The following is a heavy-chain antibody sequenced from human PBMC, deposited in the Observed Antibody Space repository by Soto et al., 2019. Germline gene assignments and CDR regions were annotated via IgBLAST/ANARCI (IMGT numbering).Heavy chain of an antibody. J-gene: IGHJ4*02. CDR2: FDPEDGET. D-gene: IGHD3-22*01. CDR1: GYTLTELS. CDR3: AIFDSSGYWSRFDY. Sequence: ASVKVSCKVSGYTLTELSMHWVRQAPGKGLEWMGGFDPEDGETIYAQKFQGRVTMTEDTSTDTAYMELSSLRSEDTAVYYCAIFDSSGYWSRFDYWGQGTLVTVST. V-gene: IGHV1-24*01.